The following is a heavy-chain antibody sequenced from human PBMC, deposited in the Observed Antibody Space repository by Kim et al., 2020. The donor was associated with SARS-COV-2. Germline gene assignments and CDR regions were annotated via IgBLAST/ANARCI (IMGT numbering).Heavy chain of an antibody. Sequence: GGSLRLSCAASGFTVSSNYMSWVRQAPGKGLEWVSVIYSGGSTYYADSVKGRFTISRDNSKNTLYLQMNSLRAEDTAVYYCAKSGYCSGGSCYQYYYGMDVWGQGTTVTVSS. CDR3: AKSGYCSGGSCYQYYYGMDV. J-gene: IGHJ6*02. CDR2: IYSGGST. V-gene: IGHV3-53*01. D-gene: IGHD2-15*01. CDR1: GFTVSSNY.